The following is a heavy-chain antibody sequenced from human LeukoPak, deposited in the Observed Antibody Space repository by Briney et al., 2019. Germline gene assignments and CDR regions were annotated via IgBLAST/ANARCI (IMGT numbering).Heavy chain of an antibody. J-gene: IGHJ3*02. Sequence: SQTLSLTCSVSGGSITSGGYYWSWIRQHPGKGLEWIGYINYRGSPDYNPSLKSRLSISLDTSRNQFSLKLTSVTAADTAVYYCARDAFDDYGDHDAFDIWGQGTMVTVSS. CDR1: GGSITSGGYY. V-gene: IGHV4-31*03. CDR2: INYRGSP. D-gene: IGHD4-17*01. CDR3: ARDAFDDYGDHDAFDI.